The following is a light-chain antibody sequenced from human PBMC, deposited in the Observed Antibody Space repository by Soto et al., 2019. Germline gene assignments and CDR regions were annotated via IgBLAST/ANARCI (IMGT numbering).Light chain of an antibody. Sequence: QSVLTQPASVSGSPGQSITISCTGTSSDVRGYNYVSWYQQHPGKAPKLIIFEVSNRPSGVSNRFSGSKSGNTASLTISGLQAEDEADYYCSSYTSNTYVFGVGTKLTVL. CDR1: SSDVRGYNY. V-gene: IGLV2-14*01. CDR3: SSYTSNTYV. J-gene: IGLJ1*01. CDR2: EVS.